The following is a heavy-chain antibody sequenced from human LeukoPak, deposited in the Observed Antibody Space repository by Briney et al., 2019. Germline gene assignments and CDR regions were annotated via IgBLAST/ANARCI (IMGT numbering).Heavy chain of an antibody. D-gene: IGHD6-25*01. J-gene: IGHJ4*02. CDR2: INHSGST. Sequence: SETLSLTCAVYGGSFNGYYWTWIRQPPGNGLEWIGEINHSGSTDYNPSLKGRVTISVDTSKNQFSLKLNSVTAAGTAVYYCARGQLRLSNWGQGSLVIVSS. CDR1: GGSFNGYY. CDR3: ARGQLRLSN. V-gene: IGHV4-34*01.